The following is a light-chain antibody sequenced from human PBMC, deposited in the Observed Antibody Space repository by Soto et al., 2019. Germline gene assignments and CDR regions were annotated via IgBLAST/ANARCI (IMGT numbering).Light chain of an antibody. CDR2: AAS. Sequence: DIQMTQSPSSVSASVGDRVTMTCRASQGINSWLAWYQQKPGKAPKLLIYAASNLQSGVPSRFNASGSGTDFTLSISSLQPEDFSTYYCQQGSTTPITFGLGTRLEIK. J-gene: IGKJ5*01. CDR1: QGINSW. CDR3: QQGSTTPIT. V-gene: IGKV1-12*01.